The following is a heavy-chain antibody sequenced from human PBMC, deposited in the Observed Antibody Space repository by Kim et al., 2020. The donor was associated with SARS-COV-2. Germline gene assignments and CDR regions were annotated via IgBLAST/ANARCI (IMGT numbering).Heavy chain of an antibody. D-gene: IGHD1-26*01. J-gene: IGHJ4*02. CDR2: SGGTTN. V-gene: IGHV3-11*04. Sequence: SGGTTNYYTDHGAGRFTLSGDNAKNSLYLQMNSLRAEDTAVYYCAGRLDYWGQGTLVPVSS. CDR3: AGRLDY.